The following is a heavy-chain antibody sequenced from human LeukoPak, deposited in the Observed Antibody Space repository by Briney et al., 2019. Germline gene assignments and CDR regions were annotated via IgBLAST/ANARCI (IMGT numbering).Heavy chain of an antibody. D-gene: IGHD3-16*01. J-gene: IGHJ3*02. CDR1: GFTFSSYS. CDR2: ISGSGNTI. CDR3: ARVGDEAFDI. V-gene: IGHV3-48*04. Sequence: GGSLRLSCAASGFTFSSYSMNWVRQAPGKGLEWVSYISGSGNTIYYADSVKGRFTISRDNAKNSLYLQMNSLRAGDTAVYYCARVGDEAFDIWGQGTMVTVSS.